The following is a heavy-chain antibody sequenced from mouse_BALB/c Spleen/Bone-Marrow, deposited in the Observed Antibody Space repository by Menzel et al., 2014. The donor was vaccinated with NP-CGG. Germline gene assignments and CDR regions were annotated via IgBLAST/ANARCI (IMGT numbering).Heavy chain of an antibody. Sequence: VKLMESGAELVRPGTSVKVSCKASGYAFTNYLIEWVKQRPGQGLEWIGVINPGSGGTNYNEKFKGKATLTADKSSSTAYMQLSSPTSDDSAVYFCARWDYAMDYWGQGTSVTVSS. V-gene: IGHV1-54*01. CDR3: ARWDYAMDY. CDR1: GYAFTNYL. CDR2: INPGSGGT. J-gene: IGHJ4*01.